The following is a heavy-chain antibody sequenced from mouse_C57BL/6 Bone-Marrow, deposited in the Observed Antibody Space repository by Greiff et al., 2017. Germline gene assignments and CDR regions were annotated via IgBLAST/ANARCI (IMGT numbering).Heavy chain of an antibody. Sequence: EVKLQESGPGLVKPSQSLSLTCSVTGYSITSGYYWNWIRQFPGNKLEWMGYISYDGSNNYNPSLKNRISITRDTSKNQFFLKLNSVTTEDTATYYCARGYYSRGAMDYWGQGTSVTVSS. J-gene: IGHJ4*01. V-gene: IGHV3-6*01. D-gene: IGHD1-1*01. CDR3: ARGYYSRGAMDY. CDR1: GYSITSGYY. CDR2: ISYDGSN.